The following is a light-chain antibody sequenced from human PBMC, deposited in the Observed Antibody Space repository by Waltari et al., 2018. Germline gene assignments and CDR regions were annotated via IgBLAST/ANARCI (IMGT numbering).Light chain of an antibody. J-gene: IGLJ2*01. Sequence: QSVLTQPPSTSGTPGQRVTIPCSGRSSNIEINYVYWYQHLPGTTPKLLTYKNNQRPSGVPDRFSGSKSGTSASLAISGLRSEDEADYYCATWDASLGVLFGGGTKLTVL. CDR1: SSNIEINY. CDR2: KNN. V-gene: IGLV1-47*01. CDR3: ATWDASLGVL.